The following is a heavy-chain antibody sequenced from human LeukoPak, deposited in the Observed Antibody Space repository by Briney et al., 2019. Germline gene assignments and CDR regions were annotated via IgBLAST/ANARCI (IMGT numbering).Heavy chain of an antibody. CDR2: TYYRSKLYD. V-gene: IGHV6-1*01. CDR1: GDSVSSNSAA. D-gene: IGHD3-22*01. CDR3: ARDVQDDSSTYSLGYYFDY. J-gene: IGHJ4*02. Sequence: SQTLSLTCAISGDSVSSNSAAWNWIRQSPSRGLEWLGRTYYRSKLYDNCAVSLNSLITINADTSKNQFTLHLTSVTPEDTAVYCCARDVQDDSSTYSLGYYFDYWGQGTLVTVSS.